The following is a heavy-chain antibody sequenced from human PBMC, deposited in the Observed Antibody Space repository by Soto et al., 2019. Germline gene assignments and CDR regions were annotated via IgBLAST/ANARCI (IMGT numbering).Heavy chain of an antibody. CDR2: ISAYNGNT. V-gene: IGHV1-18*01. D-gene: IGHD6-19*01. Sequence: ASVKVSCKASGYTFTSYGISWVRQAPGQGLEWMGWISAYNGNTNYAQKLQGRVTMTTDTSTSTAYMGLRSLRSDDTAVYYCARVGCSGWPGSGSIDYWGQGTLVTVSS. CDR3: ARVGCSGWPGSGSIDY. CDR1: GYTFTSYG. J-gene: IGHJ4*02.